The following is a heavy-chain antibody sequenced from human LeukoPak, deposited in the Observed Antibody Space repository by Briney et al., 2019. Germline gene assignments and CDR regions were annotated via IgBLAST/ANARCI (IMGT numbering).Heavy chain of an antibody. J-gene: IGHJ4*02. CDR3: ASSPWGELSD. V-gene: IGHV4-59*01. D-gene: IGHD1-26*01. CDR1: GGSISSYY. Sequence: PSETLSLTCTVSGGSISSYYWNWIRQPPGKGLEWVGYIHYSGTINHDPSLKSRATISLDTSKKQFSLKLTSVTAADTAVYYCASSPWGELSDWGQGTLVTVSS. CDR2: IHYSGTI.